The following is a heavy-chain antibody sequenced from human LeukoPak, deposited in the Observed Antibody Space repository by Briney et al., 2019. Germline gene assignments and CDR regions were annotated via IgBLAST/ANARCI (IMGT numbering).Heavy chain of an antibody. CDR2: IYYSGST. CDR3: ARDVYPWFGELYTSLFDY. Sequence: SETLSLTCTVSGGSISSSSYYWGWIRQPPGKGLEWIGSIYYSGSTYYNPSLKSRVTISVDTSKNQFSLKLSSVTAADTAVYYCARDVYPWFGELYTSLFDYWGQGTLVTVSS. CDR1: GGSISSSSYY. V-gene: IGHV4-39*07. J-gene: IGHJ4*02. D-gene: IGHD3-10*01.